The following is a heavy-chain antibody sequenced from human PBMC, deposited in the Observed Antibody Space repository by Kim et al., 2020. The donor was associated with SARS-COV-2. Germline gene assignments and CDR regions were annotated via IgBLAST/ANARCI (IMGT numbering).Heavy chain of an antibody. J-gene: IGHJ5*02. CDR3: ARDLGTMVRGVISWFDP. V-gene: IGHV1-3*04. CDR1: GYTFTSYT. CDR2: VNTGNGNT. Sequence: SVKVSCKASGYTFTSYTIHWLRQAPGQRLEWLGWVNTGNGNTRYSQKVEGRVTITRDTPASTAYMELSSLRSEDTAVYYCARDLGTMVRGVISWFDPWGQGTLVTVSS. D-gene: IGHD3-10*01.